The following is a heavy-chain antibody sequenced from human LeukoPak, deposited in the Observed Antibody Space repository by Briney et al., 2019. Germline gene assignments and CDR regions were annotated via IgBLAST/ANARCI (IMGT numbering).Heavy chain of an antibody. Sequence: GGSLRLSCAASGFTFSSYAMHWVRQAPGKGLEYVSAISSNGGSTYYANSVKGRFTISRDNSKNTLYLQMDSLRAEDTAIYYCAKGRDSGYGDATTTDWGQGTLVTVSS. D-gene: IGHD5-12*01. J-gene: IGHJ4*02. V-gene: IGHV3-64*01. CDR2: ISSNGGST. CDR3: AKGRDSGYGDATTTD. CDR1: GFTFSSYA.